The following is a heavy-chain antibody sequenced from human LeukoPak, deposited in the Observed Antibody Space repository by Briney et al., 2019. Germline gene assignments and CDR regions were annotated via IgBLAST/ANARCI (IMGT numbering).Heavy chain of an antibody. CDR1: GYTFTSYA. D-gene: IGHD5-12*01. CDR2: INAGNGNT. V-gene: IGHV1-3*01. CDR3: ARDDSGYDSEAFDI. J-gene: IGHJ3*02. Sequence: GASVKVSCKASGYTFTSYAMHWVRQAPGQRLEWMGWINAGNGNTEYSQKFQGRVTITRDTSASTAYMELSSLRSEDTAVYYCARDDSGYDSEAFDIWGQGTMVTVSS.